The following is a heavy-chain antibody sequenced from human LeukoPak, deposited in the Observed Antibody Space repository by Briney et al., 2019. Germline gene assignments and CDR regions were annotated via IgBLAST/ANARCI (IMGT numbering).Heavy chain of an antibody. Sequence: ASVKVSCKASGYTFTGYYMHWVRQAPGQGLEWMGWINPNSGGTNYAQKVQDRVTLTTDTSTSTVYMELRSLRSDDTAVYYCARAFSASKSCDYWGQGTLVTVSS. J-gene: IGHJ4*02. CDR3: ARAFSASKSCDY. V-gene: IGHV1-2*02. CDR2: INPNSGGT. CDR1: GYTFTGYY. D-gene: IGHD6-19*01.